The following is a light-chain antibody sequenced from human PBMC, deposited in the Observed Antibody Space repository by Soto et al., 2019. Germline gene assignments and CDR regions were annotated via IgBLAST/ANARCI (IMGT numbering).Light chain of an antibody. CDR2: CAS. J-gene: IGKJ2*01. Sequence: EIVLTQSPGTLSLSPGERATLSCRASQSVSSTFLAWYQQKPGQAPRLLIYCASSRPTGIPNRFSGSGSWTDLSITISRREAAVFVVYYFQLYGASPMYTFGQGLKLEIK. V-gene: IGKV3-20*01. CDR1: QSVSSTF. CDR3: QLYGASPMYT.